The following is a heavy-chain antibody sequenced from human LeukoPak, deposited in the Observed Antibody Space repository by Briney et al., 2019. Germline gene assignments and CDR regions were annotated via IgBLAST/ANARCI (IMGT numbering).Heavy chain of an antibody. J-gene: IGHJ3*02. CDR1: GGSFSDYY. CDR3: ARHPYDAFDI. CDR2: INHSGRN. V-gene: IGHV4-34*01. Sequence: SETLSLTCAVYGGSFSDYYWSWIRQSPGKGLEWIGEINHSGRNNYNPSLKSRVTISADTSKNQVSLKVSSVTAADTAVYYCARHPYDAFDIWGQGTMVTVSS.